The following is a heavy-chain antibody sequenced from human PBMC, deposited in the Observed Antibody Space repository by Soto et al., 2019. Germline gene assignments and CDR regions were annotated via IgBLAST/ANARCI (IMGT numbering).Heavy chain of an antibody. CDR1: GYSFTSYW. V-gene: IGHV5-10-1*01. D-gene: IGHD6-6*01. CDR2: IDPSDSYT. Sequence: GESLKISCKGSGYSFTSYWITWVRQMPGKGLEWMGWIDPSDSYTSYSPSFQGHVTISANKSVSTAYLQWSTLKASDTAMYYCARHSGPYSSSSPVGYWGQGTLVTVSS. CDR3: ARHSGPYSSSSPVGY. J-gene: IGHJ4*02.